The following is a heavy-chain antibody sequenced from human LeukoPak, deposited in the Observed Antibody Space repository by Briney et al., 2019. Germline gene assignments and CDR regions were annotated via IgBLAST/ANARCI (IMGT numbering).Heavy chain of an antibody. D-gene: IGHD5-18*01. V-gene: IGHV4-30-2*01. CDR3: ARGRYSYGPNDY. CDR1: GGSISSGGYS. CDR2: IYHSGST. Sequence: SQTLSLTCAVSGGSISSGGYSWSWIRQPPGKGLEWIGYIYHSGSTYYNPSLKSRVTIPVDRSKNQFSLKLSSVTAADTAVYYCARGRYSYGPNDYWGQGTLVTVSS. J-gene: IGHJ4*02.